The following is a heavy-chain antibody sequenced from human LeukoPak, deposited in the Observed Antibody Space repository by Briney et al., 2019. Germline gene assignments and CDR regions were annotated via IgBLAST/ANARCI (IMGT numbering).Heavy chain of an antibody. CDR1: GGSFSGYY. CDR3: ARLKGYSSFNWFDP. J-gene: IGHJ5*02. CDR2: INHSGST. Sequence: KSSETLSLTCAVYGGSFSGYYWSWIRQPPGKGLEWIGEINHSGSTNYNPSLKSRVTISVDTSKNQFSLKLSSVTAADTAVYYCARLKGYSSFNWFDPWGQGTLVTVSS. D-gene: IGHD6-13*01. V-gene: IGHV4-34*01.